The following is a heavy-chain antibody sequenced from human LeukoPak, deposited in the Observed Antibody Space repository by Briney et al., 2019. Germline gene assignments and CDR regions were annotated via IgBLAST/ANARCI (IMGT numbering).Heavy chain of an antibody. CDR2: IIPIFGTA. Sequence: ASVRVSCKASGGTFSSNAISWVRQAPGQGLEWMGGIIPIFGTANYAQKFQGRVTITADESTSTAYMELSSLRSEDTAVYYCARARVAATPNYYYYGMDVWGQGTTVTVSS. V-gene: IGHV1-69*13. J-gene: IGHJ6*02. CDR1: GGTFSSNA. D-gene: IGHD2-15*01. CDR3: ARARVAATPNYYYYGMDV.